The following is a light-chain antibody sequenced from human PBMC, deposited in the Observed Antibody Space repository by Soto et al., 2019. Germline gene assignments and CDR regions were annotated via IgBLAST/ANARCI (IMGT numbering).Light chain of an antibody. V-gene: IGKV3D-20*01. CDR3: QHYGSSPYT. CDR2: DAS. J-gene: IGKJ2*01. Sequence: EIILTQSPATLSLSPGERATLSCGASQSVSSSYVAWYQHRPGLAPRLLIHDASSRATGIPDRFSGTKSGTDFTLTIRRLEPEDAAVYYCQHYGSSPYTFGQGTKLEIK. CDR1: QSVSSSY.